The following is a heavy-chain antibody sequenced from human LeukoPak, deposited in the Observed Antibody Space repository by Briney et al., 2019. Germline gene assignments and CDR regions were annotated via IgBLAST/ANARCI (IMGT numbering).Heavy chain of an antibody. Sequence: SETLSLTCAVYGGSFSGYYWSWIRQPPGKGLERIGEINHSGSTNYNPSLKSRVTISVDTSKNQFSLKLSSVTAADTAVYYCATNRGKRYYYYGMDVWGKGTTVTVSS. J-gene: IGHJ6*04. CDR3: ATNRGKRYYYYGMDV. CDR2: INHSGST. CDR1: GGSFSGYY. V-gene: IGHV4-34*01. D-gene: IGHD2/OR15-2a*01.